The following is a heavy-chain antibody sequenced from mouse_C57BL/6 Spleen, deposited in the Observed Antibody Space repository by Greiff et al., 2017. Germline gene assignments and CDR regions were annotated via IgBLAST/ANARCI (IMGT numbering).Heavy chain of an antibody. V-gene: IGHV1-22*01. J-gene: IGHJ2*01. CDR2: INPNNGGT. CDR1: GYTFTDYN. Sequence: EVQLQQSGPELVKPGASVKMSCKASGYTFTDYNMHWVKQSHGKSLEWIGYINPNNGGTSYNQKLRGKATLTVNKSSRTAYMDLRNLTSEDSAVYYCTRSSYGNSYYFDYWGQGTTLTVSS. D-gene: IGHD1-1*01. CDR3: TRSSYGNSYYFDY.